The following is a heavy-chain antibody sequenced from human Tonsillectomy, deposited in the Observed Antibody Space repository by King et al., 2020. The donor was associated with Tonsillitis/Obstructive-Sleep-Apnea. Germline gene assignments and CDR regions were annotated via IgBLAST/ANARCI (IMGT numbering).Heavy chain of an antibody. CDR3: SRQTAGDYVSVAPDYYSYTMDV. J-gene: IGHJ6*02. CDR1: GYSFTNYC. D-gene: IGHD4-17*01. V-gene: IGHV5-10-1*03. Sequence: EQLVQSGAEVKKPGESLRISCKGSGYSFTNYCITWVRQMPGKGLEWMGNIDPTDSYTNYSPSFQGHVTISPDKSISTAYLQWSSLKASDTAIYYCSRQTAGDYVSVAPDYYSYTMDVWGQGTTVTVSS. CDR2: IDPTDSYT.